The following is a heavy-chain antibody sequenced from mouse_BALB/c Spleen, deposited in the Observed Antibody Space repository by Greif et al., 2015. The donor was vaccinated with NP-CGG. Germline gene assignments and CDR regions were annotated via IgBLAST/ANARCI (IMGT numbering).Heavy chain of an antibody. V-gene: IGHV5-15*02. J-gene: IGHJ3*01. CDR3: ARSNPWFAY. D-gene: IGHD2-5*01. CDR2: ISNLAYSI. CDR1: GFTFSDYG. Sequence: EVKVEESGGGLVQPGGSRKLSCAASGFTFSDYGMAWVRQAPGKGPEWVAFISNLAYSIYYADTVTGRFTISRENAKNTLYLEMSSLRSEDTAMYYCARSNPWFAYWGQGTLVTVSA.